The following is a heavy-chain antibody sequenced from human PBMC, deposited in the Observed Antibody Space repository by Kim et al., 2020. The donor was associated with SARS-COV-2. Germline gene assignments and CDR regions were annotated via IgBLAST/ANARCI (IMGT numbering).Heavy chain of an antibody. J-gene: IGHJ4*02. CDR2: IDWDDDK. Sequence: SGPTLVKPTQTLTLTCTFSGFALSTSAMCVSWIRQPPGKALEWLARIDWDDDKFYSTSLKTRLTISKDTSKNQVVLTMTNMDPVDTATYYCARILCYCGGTSCQAAYFDYWGQGILVTVSS. CDR3: ARILCYCGGTSCQAAYFDY. D-gene: IGHD2-2*01. CDR1: GFALSTSAMC. V-gene: IGHV2-70*17.